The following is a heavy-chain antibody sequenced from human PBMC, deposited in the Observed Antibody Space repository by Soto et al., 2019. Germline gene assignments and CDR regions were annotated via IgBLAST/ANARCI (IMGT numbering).Heavy chain of an antibody. CDR1: GFTFSSYA. J-gene: IGHJ6*02. CDR3: ARRRHYGMDV. CDR2: ISYDGSNK. V-gene: IGHV3-30-3*01. Sequence: PGGSLRLSCAAYGFTFSSYAMHWVRQAPGKGLEWVAVISYDGSNKYYADSVKGRFTISRDNAKNSLYLQMNSLRAEDTAVYYCARRRHYGMDVWGQGTTVTVSS.